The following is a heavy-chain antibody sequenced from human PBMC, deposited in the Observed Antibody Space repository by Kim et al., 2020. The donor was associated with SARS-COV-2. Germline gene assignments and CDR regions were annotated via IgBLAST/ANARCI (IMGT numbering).Heavy chain of an antibody. J-gene: IGHJ5*02. CDR3: ARGLRGTREQWLVRGRNWFDP. Sequence: SETLSLTCAVYGGSFSGYYWSWIRQPPGKGLEWIGEINHSGSTNYNPSLKSRVTISVDTSKNQFSLKLSSVTAADTAVYYCARGLRGTREQWLVRGRNWFDPWGQGTLVTVSS. V-gene: IGHV4-34*01. D-gene: IGHD6-19*01. CDR2: INHSGST. CDR1: GGSFSGYY.